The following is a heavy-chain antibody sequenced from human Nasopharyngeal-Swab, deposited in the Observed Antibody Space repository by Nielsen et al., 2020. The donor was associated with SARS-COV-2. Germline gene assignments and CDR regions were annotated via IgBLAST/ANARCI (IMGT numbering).Heavy chain of an antibody. V-gene: IGHV3-48*04. D-gene: IGHD6-19*01. CDR3: ARDLFKAVAGTSGDY. J-gene: IGHJ4*02. CDR2: ISSSSTI. Sequence: GGSLRLSCAASGLTFSSYSMNWVRQAPGKGLEWVSYISSSSTIYYADSVKGRFTISRDNAKNSLYLQMNSLRAEDTAVYYCARDLFKAVAGTSGDYWGQGTLVTVSS. CDR1: GLTFSSYS.